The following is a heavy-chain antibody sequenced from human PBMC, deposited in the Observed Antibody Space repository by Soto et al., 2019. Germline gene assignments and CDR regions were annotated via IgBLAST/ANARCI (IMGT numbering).Heavy chain of an antibody. CDR3: AIYCSGGSCYSYFDY. Sequence: QVQLVQSGAEVKKPGASVKVSCKASGYTFTGYYMHWVRQAPGQGLEWMGWINPNSGGTNYAQKFQGRVTMPRDTSISTAYMELSRLRSDDTAVYYCAIYCSGGSCYSYFDYWGQGTLVTVSS. CDR1: GYTFTGYY. J-gene: IGHJ4*02. CDR2: INPNSGGT. D-gene: IGHD2-15*01. V-gene: IGHV1-2*02.